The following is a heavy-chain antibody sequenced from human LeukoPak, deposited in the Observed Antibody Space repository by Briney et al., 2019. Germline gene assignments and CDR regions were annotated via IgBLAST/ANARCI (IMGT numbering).Heavy chain of an antibody. CDR1: GDSISIYY. D-gene: IGHD3-10*01. Sequence: LETLSLTCSVSGDSISIYYWSWIRQPPGKGLEWIGYIYNSGSTNYNPSLKSRVTISVDTSKNQFSLKLTSVTAADTAVYYCARDRELGYWGQGTLVTVSS. V-gene: IGHV4-59*01. CDR2: IYNSGST. J-gene: IGHJ4*02. CDR3: ARDRELGY.